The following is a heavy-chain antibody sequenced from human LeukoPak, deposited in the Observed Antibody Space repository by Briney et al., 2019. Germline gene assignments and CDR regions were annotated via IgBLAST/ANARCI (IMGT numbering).Heavy chain of an antibody. D-gene: IGHD3-22*01. J-gene: IGHJ2*01. CDR1: GFTFSIYG. Sequence: PGGSLRLSCAASGFTFSIYGMSWVRQAPGRVLEWVSAMSGSGGSTYYADSVKGRFTISRDNSKNTLYLQMNSLRAEDTAVYYCAKDGYYDSSAYYYVRYFDLWGRGTLVTVSS. CDR3: AKDGYYDSSAYYYVRYFDL. CDR2: MSGSGGST. V-gene: IGHV3-23*01.